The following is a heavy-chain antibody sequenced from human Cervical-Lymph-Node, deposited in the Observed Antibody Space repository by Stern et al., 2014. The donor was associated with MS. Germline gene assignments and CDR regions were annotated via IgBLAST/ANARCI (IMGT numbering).Heavy chain of an antibody. D-gene: IGHD3-10*01. CDR1: GYTFTSHA. Sequence: VQLLQSAAEVKKPGASVKVSCKASGYTFTSHAISWLRQAPGQGLEWMGWISAYSGNTNYAHNLQGRVTMTTDTSTSTAYMELRSLRSDDTAVYYCASIPRVGGLTPEPWAYYYAMDVWGQGTTVTVSS. V-gene: IGHV1-18*01. J-gene: IGHJ6*02. CDR2: ISAYSGNT. CDR3: ASIPRVGGLTPEPWAYYYAMDV.